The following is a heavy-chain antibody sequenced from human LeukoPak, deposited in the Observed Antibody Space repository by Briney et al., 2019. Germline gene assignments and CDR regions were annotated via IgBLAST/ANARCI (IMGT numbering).Heavy chain of an antibody. CDR3: AGYGSGSYYKAFDF. CDR1: GDSISSSY. J-gene: IGHJ4*02. V-gene: IGHV4-59*01. D-gene: IGHD3-10*01. CDR2: VYYTRSS. Sequence: SETLSLTCTVSGDSISSSYWGWVRQPPGEGLEWVGYVYYTRSSYYNPSLKSRATTSIDMSKNQFSLKLTSMTAADTAVYYCAGYGSGSYYKAFDFWGQGILVTVSS.